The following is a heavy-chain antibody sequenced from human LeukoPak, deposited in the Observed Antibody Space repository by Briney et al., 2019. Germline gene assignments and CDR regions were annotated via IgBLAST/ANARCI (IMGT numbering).Heavy chain of an antibody. D-gene: IGHD2/OR15-2a*01. J-gene: IGHJ4*02. CDR3: ARDFYDGFALDY. Sequence: GGPLRLSCEASTFNFGLYVMTWARQAPGKGLEWVSFIFSSSTYIYYTDSVKGRFTISRDNARNSLYLQMDNLRAEDTGVYYCARDFYDGFALDYWGQGTLVTVSS. V-gene: IGHV3-21*03. CDR1: TFNFGLYV. CDR2: IFSSSTYI.